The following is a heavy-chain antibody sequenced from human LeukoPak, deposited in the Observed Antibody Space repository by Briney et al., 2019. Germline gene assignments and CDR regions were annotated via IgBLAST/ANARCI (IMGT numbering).Heavy chain of an antibody. Sequence: GGSLGPSCAPSGFTSSSFEMNWVGQPQGRGRGWVSYISSSGSTIYYADSVKGRFTISRDNAKNSLYLQMNSLRAEDTAVYYCARDGGWDAFDIWGQGTMVTVSS. CDR2: ISSSGSTI. D-gene: IGHD6-19*01. CDR1: GFTSSSFE. J-gene: IGHJ3*02. V-gene: IGHV3-48*03. CDR3: ARDGGWDAFDI.